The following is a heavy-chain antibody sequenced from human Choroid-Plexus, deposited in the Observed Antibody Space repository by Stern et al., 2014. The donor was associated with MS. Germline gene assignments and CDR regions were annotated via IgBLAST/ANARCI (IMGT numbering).Heavy chain of an antibody. V-gene: IGHV3-30*18. D-gene: IGHD2/OR15-2a*01. Sequence: QVQLQESGGGVVQPGRPLRLSCVASGFTFGSCAMHWVRQAPGKGLEWVAGVSYDGSNKYYAVSVKGRFTISRDNYQNTLYIQMSSLRPEDTAVYYCAKDRQYLTYFFDHWGQGSLVTVSS. CDR2: VSYDGSNK. J-gene: IGHJ5*02. CDR1: GFTFGSCA. CDR3: AKDRQYLTYFFDH.